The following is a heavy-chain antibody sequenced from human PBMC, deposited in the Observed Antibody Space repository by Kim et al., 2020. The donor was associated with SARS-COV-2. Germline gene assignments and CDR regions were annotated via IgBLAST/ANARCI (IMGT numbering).Heavy chain of an antibody. J-gene: IGHJ6*01. D-gene: IGHD4-17*01. CDR2: INSDGSSV. Sequence: GGSLRLSCAASGFTFIIHWMHWVRQVPGKGLVWVSRINSDGSSVRYADSVKGRFTMSRDNGKDMLYLQMNSLRVEDTAVYYCARDLITVTNDYYYGLDV. CDR1: GFTFIIHW. CDR3: ARDLITVTNDYYYGLDV. V-gene: IGHV3-74*01.